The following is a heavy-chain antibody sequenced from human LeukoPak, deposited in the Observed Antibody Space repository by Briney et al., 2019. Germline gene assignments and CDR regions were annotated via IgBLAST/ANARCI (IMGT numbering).Heavy chain of an antibody. CDR1: GFIFSDYY. CDR2: SSSSGTTV. J-gene: IGHJ6*02. Sequence: GGSLRLSCAASGFIFSDYYMSWIRQATGKGMEWVSYSSSSGTTVNYADSVKGRFTVARDNAKNSLYLQMNSLRAEDTAVYYCARGESVTIFGVVIPRNGLDVWGQGTTVTVSS. CDR3: ARGESVTIFGVVIPRNGLDV. V-gene: IGHV3-11*01. D-gene: IGHD3-3*01.